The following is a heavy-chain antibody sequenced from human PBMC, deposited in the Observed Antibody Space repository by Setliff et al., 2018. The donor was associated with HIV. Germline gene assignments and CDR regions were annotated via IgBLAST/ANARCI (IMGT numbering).Heavy chain of an antibody. D-gene: IGHD3-22*01. Sequence: PSETLSLTCTVSGGSIRSSIYYWGWVRQPPGKGLEWIGSIYYSGSTYYNPSLQSRLTISVDTSRNQFSLKLNSVTAADTAVYYCARSRTSSGYYGVTGYGMDVWGQGTTVTVSS. V-gene: IGHV4-39*07. CDR1: GGSIRSSIYY. CDR3: ARSRTSSGYYGVTGYGMDV. J-gene: IGHJ6*02. CDR2: IYYSGST.